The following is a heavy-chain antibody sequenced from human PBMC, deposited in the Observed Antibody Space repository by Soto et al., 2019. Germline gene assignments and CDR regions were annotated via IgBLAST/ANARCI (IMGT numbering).Heavy chain of an antibody. CDR1: GFTFSSHS. CDR3: ARGAQIVEEPAHQFDL. Sequence: QVQLVESGGGVVQPGRSLRLSCAASGFTFSSHSMHWVRQAPGKGLEWVAVIWYDGNNKYYADSVKGRLTISRDNPKNTRYLHRNSLRAEDSAVYFCARGAQIVEEPAHQFDLWGRGTLVPVSS. J-gene: IGHJ2*01. D-gene: IGHD2-2*01. CDR2: IWYDGNNK. V-gene: IGHV3-33*01.